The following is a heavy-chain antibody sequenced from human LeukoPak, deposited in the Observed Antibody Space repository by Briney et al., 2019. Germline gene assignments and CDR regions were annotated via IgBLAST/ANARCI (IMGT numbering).Heavy chain of an antibody. J-gene: IGHJ4*02. Sequence: ASVKVSCKVSGYTLTELSMHWARQAPGKGLEWMGRFDPEDGETIYAQKFQGRVTMTADTSTDTVYMELSSLRSEDTAVYYCARATLGGYYGSGSPTYYFDYWGQGTLVTVSS. CDR1: GYTLTELS. CDR2: FDPEDGET. D-gene: IGHD3-10*01. CDR3: ARATLGGYYGSGSPTYYFDY. V-gene: IGHV1-24*01.